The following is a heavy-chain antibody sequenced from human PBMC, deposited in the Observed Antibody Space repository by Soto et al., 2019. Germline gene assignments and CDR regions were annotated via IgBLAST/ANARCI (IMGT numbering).Heavy chain of an antibody. Sequence: ASVKVSCKASGYTFTGYYMHWVRQAPGQGLEWMGWINPNSGGTNYAQKFQGWVTMTRDTSISTAYMELSRLRSGDTAVYYCARDEVPFVVVPAASNWHYYGMDAWGQGTTVTVSS. V-gene: IGHV1-2*04. CDR3: ARDEVPFVVVPAASNWHYYGMDA. J-gene: IGHJ6*02. D-gene: IGHD2-2*01. CDR1: GYTFTGYY. CDR2: INPNSGGT.